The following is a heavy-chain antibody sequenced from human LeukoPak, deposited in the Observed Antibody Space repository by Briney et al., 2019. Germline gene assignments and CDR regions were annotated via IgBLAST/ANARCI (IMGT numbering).Heavy chain of an antibody. D-gene: IGHD6-19*01. CDR2: IRGSGGGT. J-gene: IGHJ4*02. Sequence: QPGGSLRLSCAASGFTFNSYAMSWVRQAPGKGLEWGSAIRGSGGGTYYADSGKGRFTISRDNSKKTLYLQMNSLRDEDTALYYCAKAGIGVVGYFDYWGQGTLVTVSS. CDR1: GFTFNSYA. CDR3: AKAGIGVVGYFDY. V-gene: IGHV3-23*01.